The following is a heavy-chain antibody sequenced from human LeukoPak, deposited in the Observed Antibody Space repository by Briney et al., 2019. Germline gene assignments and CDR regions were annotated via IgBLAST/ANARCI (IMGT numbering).Heavy chain of an antibody. V-gene: IGHV3-21*01. CDR3: ARAAPGATVTTLYYYYYGMDV. CDR1: GFTFSSYS. J-gene: IGHJ6*02. Sequence: NPGGSLRLSCAASGFTFSSYSMNWVRQAPGKGLEWVSSISSSSSYIYYADSVKGRFTISRDNAKNSLYLQMNSLRAEDTAVYYCARAAPGATVTTLYYYYYGMDVWGQGTTVTVSS. D-gene: IGHD4-11*01. CDR2: ISSSSSYI.